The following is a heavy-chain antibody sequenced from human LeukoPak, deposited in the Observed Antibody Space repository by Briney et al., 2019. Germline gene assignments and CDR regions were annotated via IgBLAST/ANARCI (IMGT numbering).Heavy chain of an antibody. D-gene: IGHD6-25*01. CDR3: ARVPFLLSGFWDY. CDR2: INPSGDST. V-gene: IGHV1-46*01. J-gene: IGHJ4*02. CDR1: GYIFTSYY. Sequence: GASVKVSCKASGYIFTSYYIHWVRQAPGQGLKWMGIINPSGDSTIYPQKFQGRVSMTRDTSTSTVYMELSSLRSEDTAVYYCARVPFLLSGFWDYWGQGTLVTVSS.